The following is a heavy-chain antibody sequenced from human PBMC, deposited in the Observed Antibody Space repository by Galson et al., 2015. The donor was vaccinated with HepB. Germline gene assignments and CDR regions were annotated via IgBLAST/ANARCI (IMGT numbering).Heavy chain of an antibody. Sequence: SVKVSCKASGYIFTDYTISWVRQAPGQGLEWMGHISTYNGNPKYAQNFQGRVTMTTDTSTTTVYMELRSLRFDDTAVYYCAREAGKIAMSATWGQGTLVTVSS. CDR3: AREAGKIAMSAT. D-gene: IGHD6-19*01. CDR2: ISTYNGNP. V-gene: IGHV1-18*04. CDR1: GYIFTDYT. J-gene: IGHJ5*02.